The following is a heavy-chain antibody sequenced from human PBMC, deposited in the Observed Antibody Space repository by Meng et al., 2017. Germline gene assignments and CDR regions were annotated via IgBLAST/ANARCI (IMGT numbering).Heavy chain of an antibody. CDR3: ARVLPATIFGVVIDSWFDP. CDR1: GYTFTSYA. D-gene: IGHD3-3*01. Sequence: VQLVQSGAAVKKPGASVKVSCKAAGYTFTSYAMHWVRQAPGQRLEWMGWINAGNGNTKYSPKFQGRVTITRDTSASTAYMELSSLRSEDTAVYYCARVLPATIFGVVIDSWFDPWGQGTLVTVSS. V-gene: IGHV1-3*01. J-gene: IGHJ5*02. CDR2: INAGNGNT.